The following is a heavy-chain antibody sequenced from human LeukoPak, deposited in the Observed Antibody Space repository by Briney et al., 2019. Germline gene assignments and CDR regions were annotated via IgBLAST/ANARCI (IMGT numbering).Heavy chain of an antibody. D-gene: IGHD3-3*01. CDR2: TSRNGGST. CDR1: GFTFSSFA. J-gene: IGHJ4*02. Sequence: VGSLRVSCSAFGFTFSSFAMHWVRQAPGKGLEYVAATSRNGGSTYYADSVKGRFTISRDNSKSTLYLQMSSLRAEDTAVYLCVKDLRSDFMGVLSRYLSYWGQGTLVSVSS. V-gene: IGHV3-64D*09. CDR3: VKDLRSDFMGVLSRYLSY.